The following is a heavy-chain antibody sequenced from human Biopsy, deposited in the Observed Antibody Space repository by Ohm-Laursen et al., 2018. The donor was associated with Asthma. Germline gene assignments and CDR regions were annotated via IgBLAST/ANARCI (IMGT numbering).Heavy chain of an antibody. D-gene: IGHD1-7*01. CDR1: GYTFTSYY. CDR3: ARRGITGTTLDY. J-gene: IGHJ4*02. Sequence: GSSVKVSCKASGYTFTSYYMHWVRQAPRQGLEWMGIINPSGGSTSYAQKFQGRVTMTRDTSTSTVYMELSSLRSEDTAVYYCARRGITGTTLDYWGQGTLVTVSS. V-gene: IGHV1-46*01. CDR2: INPSGGST.